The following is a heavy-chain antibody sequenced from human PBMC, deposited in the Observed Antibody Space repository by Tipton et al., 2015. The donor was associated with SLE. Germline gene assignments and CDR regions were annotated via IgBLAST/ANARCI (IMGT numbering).Heavy chain of an antibody. V-gene: IGHV4-61*01. J-gene: IGHJ4*02. CDR1: GGSISSGSYY. D-gene: IGHD6-6*01. CDR2: ISYTGST. CDR3: ATLSAGIASRRYFDN. Sequence: TLSLTCTVSGGSISSGSYYWSWIRQSPGKGLEWIGYISYTGSTSYNPSLESRLTMSVDTSKSQFSLRLTPVTAADTAVYYCATLSAGIASRRYFDNWGQGTLVSVSS.